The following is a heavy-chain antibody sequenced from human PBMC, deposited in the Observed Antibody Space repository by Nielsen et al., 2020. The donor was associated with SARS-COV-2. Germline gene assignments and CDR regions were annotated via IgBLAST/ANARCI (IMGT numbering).Heavy chain of an antibody. D-gene: IGHD6-13*01. Sequence: GGSLRLSCAASGFTFSSYWMSWVRQAPGKGLEWVANIKQDGSEKYYVDSVKGRFTISRDNAKNTLYLQMNSLRAEDTAVYYCAKVHRSSSWASYYYYGMDVWGQGTTVTVSS. CDR2: IKQDGSEK. J-gene: IGHJ6*02. CDR3: AKVHRSSSWASYYYYGMDV. CDR1: GFTFSSYW. V-gene: IGHV3-7*01.